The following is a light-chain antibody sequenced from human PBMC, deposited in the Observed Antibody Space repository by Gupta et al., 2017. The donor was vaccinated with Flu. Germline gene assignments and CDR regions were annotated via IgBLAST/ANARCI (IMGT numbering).Light chain of an antibody. Sequence: DVVMTPSPLSLPVTLGQPASISCRSSQSLVYSDGNTYLKWLQQRTGQYPRRLIYKVSNRDSGVPDRWSSSGSGADDTLKISRMEAEDVGVYYFRQGTARPPNSFGQGTKLEIK. CDR3: RQGTARPPNS. CDR1: QSLVYSDGNTY. J-gene: IGKJ2*03. CDR2: KVS. V-gene: IGKV2-30*01.